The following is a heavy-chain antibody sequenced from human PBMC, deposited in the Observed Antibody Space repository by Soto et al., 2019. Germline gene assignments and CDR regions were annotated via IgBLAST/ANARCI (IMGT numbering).Heavy chain of an antibody. V-gene: IGHV1-18*01. CDR3: ARDWGVYYGSGIYYNEGDH. D-gene: IGHD3-10*01. CDR2: ISAYNGNT. Sequence: QVQLVQSGAEVKKPGASVKVSCKASGYTFTSYGISWVRQAPGQGLEWMGWISAYNGNTNYAQKLQGRVTMTTDTPQGTPYMELGSLRSDDTPVYYWARDWGVYYGSGIYYNEGDHWGQGTLVPVSS. CDR1: GYTFTSYG. J-gene: IGHJ4*02.